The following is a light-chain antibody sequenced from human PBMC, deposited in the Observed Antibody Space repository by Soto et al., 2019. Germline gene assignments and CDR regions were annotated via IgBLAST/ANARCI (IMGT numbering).Light chain of an antibody. CDR3: QHYTQYSEA. J-gene: IGKJ1*01. CDR1: QTISSW. V-gene: IGKV1-5*03. CDR2: KAS. Sequence: RASQTISSWLAWYQQKPGKAPKLLIYKASTLKSGVPSRFSVSGSGTETTFICGIGHPDDPPTHYFQHYTQYSEAFGQGTKVEIK.